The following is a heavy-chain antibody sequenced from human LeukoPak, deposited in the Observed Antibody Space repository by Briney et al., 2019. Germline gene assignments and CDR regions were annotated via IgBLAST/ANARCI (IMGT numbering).Heavy chain of an antibody. CDR2: VYYSGST. V-gene: IGHV4-59*08. D-gene: IGHD1/OR15-1a*01. CDR3: ARSIIGTRSKFDY. J-gene: IGHJ4*02. CDR1: GGSISSYY. Sequence: SETLSLTCTVSGGSISSYYWSWIRQPPGKGLEWIGYVYYSGSTNYNPSLKSRVTISVDTSKNHFSLKLSSVTAADTAVYSCARSIIGTRSKFDYWGQGTLVTVCS.